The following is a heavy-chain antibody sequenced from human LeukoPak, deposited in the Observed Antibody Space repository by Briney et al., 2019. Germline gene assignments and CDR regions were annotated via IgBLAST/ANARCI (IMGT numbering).Heavy chain of an antibody. J-gene: IGHJ6*02. CDR3: ARDLDIVEIPAPMDV. D-gene: IGHD2-2*01. CDR1: GGTFSNYA. Sequence: SVKVSCKASGGTFSNYAISWVRQAPGQGLEWVGHIIPMFGRANYPQNYQGRVTITADKSTNIAYMEINSLRSEDTAVYYCARDLDIVEIPAPMDVWGQGTTVIVSS. V-gene: IGHV1-69*06. CDR2: IIPMFGRA.